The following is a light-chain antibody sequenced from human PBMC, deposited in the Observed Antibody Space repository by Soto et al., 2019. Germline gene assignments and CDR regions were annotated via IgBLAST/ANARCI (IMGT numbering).Light chain of an antibody. CDR2: GTS. CDR3: QQFGTSPWT. Sequence: DIVMTQSPAILSLSPGERATLSCRASQGISSNLAWYQQKPGQAPRLLIYGTSTRATGIPDRFSGSGSGTDFTLTISRLEPEDFVVYYCQQFGTSPWTFGQGTKVDIK. CDR1: QGISSN. J-gene: IGKJ1*01. V-gene: IGKV3-20*01.